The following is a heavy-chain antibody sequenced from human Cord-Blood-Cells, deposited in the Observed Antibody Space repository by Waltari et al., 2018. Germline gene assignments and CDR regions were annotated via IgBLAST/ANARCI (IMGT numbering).Heavy chain of an antibody. J-gene: IGHJ4*02. V-gene: IGHV3-33*01. CDR2: IWYDGSNK. CDR3: ARNSGGLDY. CDR1: GFTFSSYC. D-gene: IGHD3-16*01. Sequence: QVQLVESGGGVVQPGRSLRLSCAASGFTFSSYCMHWVRQAPGKGLEWVAVIWYDGSNKYYADSVKGRFTISRDNSKNTLYLQMNSLRAEDTAVYYCARNSGGLDYWGQGTLVTVSS.